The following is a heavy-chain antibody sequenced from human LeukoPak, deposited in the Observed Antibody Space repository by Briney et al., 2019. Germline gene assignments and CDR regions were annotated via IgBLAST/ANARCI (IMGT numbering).Heavy chain of an antibody. D-gene: IGHD1-26*01. CDR1: GFTFSSYW. V-gene: IGHV3-7*01. CDR2: IKQGGSEK. CDR3: ARDLGGSQGWNWFDP. Sequence: GGSLRLSCAASGFTFSSYWMSWVRQAPGKGLEWVANIKQGGSEKYYVDSVKGRFTISRDNAKNSLYLQMNSLRAEDTAVYYCARDLGGSQGWNWFDPWGQGTLVTVSS. J-gene: IGHJ5*02.